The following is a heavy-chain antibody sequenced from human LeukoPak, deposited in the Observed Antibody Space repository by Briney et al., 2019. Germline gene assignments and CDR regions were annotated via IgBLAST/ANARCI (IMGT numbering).Heavy chain of an antibody. Sequence: ASVKVSCKASGYTFTGYYMHWVRQAPGQGLKWMGGINPNSGGTNYAQKFQGRVTMTRDTSISTAYMELSRLRSDDTAVYYCARVHSSGYYSRGVFDYWGQGTLVTVSS. J-gene: IGHJ4*02. CDR2: INPNSGGT. V-gene: IGHV1-2*02. D-gene: IGHD3-22*01. CDR1: GYTFTGYY. CDR3: ARVHSSGYYSRGVFDY.